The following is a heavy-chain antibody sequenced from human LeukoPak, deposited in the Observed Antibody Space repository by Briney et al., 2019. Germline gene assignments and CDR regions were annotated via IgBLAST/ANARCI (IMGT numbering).Heavy chain of an antibody. Sequence: GSLRLSCAASGFTFSTYAMSWVRQAPGKGLEWIGSIYYSGSTYYNPSLKSRVTISVDTSKNQFSLKLSSVTAADTAVYYCARGVAARPFDYWGQGTLVTVSS. V-gene: IGHV4-39*07. D-gene: IGHD6-6*01. CDR1: GFTFSTYA. CDR2: IYYSGST. J-gene: IGHJ4*02. CDR3: ARGVAARPFDY.